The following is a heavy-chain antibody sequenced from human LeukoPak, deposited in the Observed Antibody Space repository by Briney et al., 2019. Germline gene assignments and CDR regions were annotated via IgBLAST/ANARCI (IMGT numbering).Heavy chain of an antibody. CDR2: MSSSGSTI. CDR3: ARESGSRFDS. V-gene: IGHV3-48*03. D-gene: IGHD1-26*01. CDR1: GFTFSSYE. J-gene: IGHJ4*02. Sequence: GGSLRLSCAASGFTFSSYEMNWVRQAPGNGLEWVSDMSSSGSTIYYADSVKGRFTISRDTAKNSLYLQMNSLRAEDTAVYYCARESGSRFDSWGQGTLVTVSS.